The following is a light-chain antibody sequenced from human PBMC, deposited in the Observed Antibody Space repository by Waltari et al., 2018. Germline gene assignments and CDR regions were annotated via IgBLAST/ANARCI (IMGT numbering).Light chain of an antibody. Sequence: QSVLTQPPSVSGAPGQRVTISCTGSSSNIGAGYDVHWYQQLPGTAPKLPIYGNSKRPSGVPDRFSGSKSGTSASLAITGLQAEDEADYYGQSYDSSLGGSGVFGTGTKVTVL. V-gene: IGLV1-40*01. CDR2: GNS. J-gene: IGLJ1*01. CDR1: SSNIGAGYD. CDR3: QSYDSSLGGSGV.